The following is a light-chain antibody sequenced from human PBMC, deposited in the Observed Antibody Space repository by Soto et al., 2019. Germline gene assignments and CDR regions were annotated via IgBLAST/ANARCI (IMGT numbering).Light chain of an antibody. CDR1: QSVSNIY. V-gene: IGKV3-20*01. CDR3: QQYDTSPPYT. CDR2: GSS. J-gene: IGKJ2*01. Sequence: EVVLPQSAGTLSLSPGDRTTLPCRVSQSVSNIYLRWYQQKPGQAPRLVLFGSSDSATDIPDRFSRSGSGSAGSLTISRLEPDDSAVYSCQQYDTSPPYTFSHGTRLAIK.